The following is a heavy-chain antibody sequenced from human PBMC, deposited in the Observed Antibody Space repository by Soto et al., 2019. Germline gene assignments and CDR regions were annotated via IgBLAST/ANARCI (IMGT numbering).Heavy chain of an antibody. D-gene: IGHD3-10*01. Sequence: EVQLLESGGNLVKTGGSLRLSCAASGFTFNNYPMTWVRQAPGKGLEWVSSIDARGHTTSYADSVKGRFTFSRHNSKNTFYPQMNTLRAGDTAVYYCANDHRLCENSYLPCYYGMDVWGQGTTVIVSS. CDR2: IDARGHTT. CDR1: GFTFNNYP. CDR3: ANDHRLCENSYLPCYYGMDV. J-gene: IGHJ6*02. V-gene: IGHV3-23*01.